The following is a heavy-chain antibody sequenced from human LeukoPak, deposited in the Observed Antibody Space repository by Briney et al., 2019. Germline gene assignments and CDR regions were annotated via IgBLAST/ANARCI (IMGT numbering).Heavy chain of an antibody. V-gene: IGHV3-53*01. CDR3: ARARDSGSYDY. CDR1: GFTVSSNY. CDR2: IYSGGST. Sequence: GGSPRLSCAASGFTVSSNYMSWVRQAPGRGLDWVSVIYSGGSTYYADSVKGRFTISRDNSKNTLYLQMNSLRAEDTAVYYCARARDSGSYDYWGQGTLVTVSS. D-gene: IGHD1-26*01. J-gene: IGHJ4*02.